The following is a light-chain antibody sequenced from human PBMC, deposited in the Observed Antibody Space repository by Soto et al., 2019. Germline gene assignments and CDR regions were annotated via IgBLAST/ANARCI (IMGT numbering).Light chain of an antibody. CDR3: QQYDNYKPLT. J-gene: IGKJ4*01. CDR2: KAS. CDR1: QSISSW. V-gene: IGKV1-5*03. Sequence: GDRVTITCRASQSISSWLAWYQQKPGKAPKLLIYKASSLESGVPSRFSGRRSGAQFTLTINGLQPDDFAAYYCQQYDNYKPLTFGGGTKVDIK.